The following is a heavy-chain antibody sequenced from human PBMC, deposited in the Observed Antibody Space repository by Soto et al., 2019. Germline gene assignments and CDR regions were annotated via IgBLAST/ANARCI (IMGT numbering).Heavy chain of an antibody. D-gene: IGHD3-10*01. Sequence: TSETLSLTCAFSGGSISSYYWSWIRQPPGKGLEWIGYIYGSGNTNYNPSLNSRVIISIDTSQNQLSLKLTSVTAADTAVYYCARPHGGPYAFDIWGRGTMVTVSS. V-gene: IGHV4-59*01. CDR2: IYGSGNT. CDR1: GGSISSYY. CDR3: ARPHGGPYAFDI. J-gene: IGHJ3*02.